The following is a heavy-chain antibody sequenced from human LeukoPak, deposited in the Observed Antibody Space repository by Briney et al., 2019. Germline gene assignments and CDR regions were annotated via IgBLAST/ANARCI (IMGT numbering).Heavy chain of an antibody. CDR2: ISSSGSTI. Sequence: GGSLRLSCAASGFTFSSYEMNWVRQAPGKGLEWVSYISSSGSTIYYADSVEGRFTISRDNAKNSLYLQMNSLRAEDTAVYYCARDRARYYYDSSGSFDYWGQGTLVTVSS. J-gene: IGHJ4*02. CDR3: ARDRARYYYDSSGSFDY. V-gene: IGHV3-48*03. D-gene: IGHD3-22*01. CDR1: GFTFSSYE.